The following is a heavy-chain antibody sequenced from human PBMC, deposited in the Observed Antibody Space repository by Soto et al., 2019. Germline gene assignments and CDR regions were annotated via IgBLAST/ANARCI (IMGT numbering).Heavy chain of an antibody. D-gene: IGHD2-2*01. CDR3: ARDQSTGDWFDA. Sequence: GGSLRLSWGASGFAFSNYWMRWVRQVPGKGLVWVSRINGDGSDIKYADSVKGRFTISRDNAKNTVYLQMNSLRAEDTAVYYCARDQSTGDWFDAWGQGTLVTVSS. V-gene: IGHV3-74*03. CDR2: INGDGSDI. J-gene: IGHJ5*02. CDR1: GFAFSNYW.